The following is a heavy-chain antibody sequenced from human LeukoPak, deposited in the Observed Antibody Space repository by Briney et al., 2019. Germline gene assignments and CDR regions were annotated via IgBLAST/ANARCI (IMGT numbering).Heavy chain of an antibody. V-gene: IGHV3-23*01. CDR2: ISASGGST. D-gene: IGHD2-2*01. CDR1: GFSFSNYV. CDR3: AKGGQYCTSTRCSKYFQH. Sequence: GGSLRLSCAGSGFSFSNYVMTWVRQAPGKGLEWVSGISASGGSTYYADSVKGRFTISRDNSKNTLYLQMNSLRAEDTAVYYCAKGGQYCTSTRCSKYFQHWGQGTLITVSS. J-gene: IGHJ1*01.